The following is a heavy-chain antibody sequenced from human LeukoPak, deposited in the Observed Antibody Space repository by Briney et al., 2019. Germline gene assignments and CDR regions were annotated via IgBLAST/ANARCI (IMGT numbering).Heavy chain of an antibody. CDR1: GGSISSSNW. J-gene: IGHJ4*02. CDR2: IYHSGST. V-gene: IGHV4-4*02. Sequence: PSGTLSLTCAVSGGSISSSNWWSWVRQPPGRGLEWIGEIYHSGSTNYNPSLKSRVTISVDKSKNQFSLKLSSVTAADTAVYYCARDDCGGDCYSDYWGQGTLVTVSS. CDR3: ARDDCGGDCYSDY. D-gene: IGHD2-21*01.